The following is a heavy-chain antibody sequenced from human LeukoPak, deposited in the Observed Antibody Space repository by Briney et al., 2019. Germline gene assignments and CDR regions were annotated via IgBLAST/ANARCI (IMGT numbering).Heavy chain of an antibody. Sequence: PSETLSLTCTVSSGSISSSSYYWGWIRQRPGKGLEWIGSIYYGGSTYYNPSLKSRVTISVDTSKNQFSLKLSSVTAADTAVYYCARQGITIFEVAFDYWGQGTQVTVSS. J-gene: IGHJ4*02. CDR3: ARQGITIFEVAFDY. D-gene: IGHD3-3*01. V-gene: IGHV4-39*01. CDR1: SGSISSSSYY. CDR2: IYYGGST.